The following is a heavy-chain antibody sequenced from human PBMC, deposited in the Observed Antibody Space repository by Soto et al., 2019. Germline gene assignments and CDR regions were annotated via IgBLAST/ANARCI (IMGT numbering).Heavy chain of an antibody. V-gene: IGHV3-7*03. Sequence: GGSLRLSCAASGFTFSTYWMTWVRQAPGRGLEWVANIKQDGNEKYYVDSVKGRFTISRDNAKNSLYLQMNSLRAEDTAVYYCARDWTTLDFWGQGTLVTVSS. CDR2: IKQDGNEK. J-gene: IGHJ4*02. CDR3: ARDWTTLDF. CDR1: GFTFSTYW. D-gene: IGHD4-4*01.